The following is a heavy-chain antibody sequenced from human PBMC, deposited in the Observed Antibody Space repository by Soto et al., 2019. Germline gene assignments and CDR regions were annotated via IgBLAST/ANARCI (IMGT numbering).Heavy chain of an antibody. V-gene: IGHV3-30*18. CDR1: GFTFSSYS. Sequence: GGSLRLSCAASGFTFSSYSMHWVRQAPGKGLEWVAVISYDGSNKYYADSVKGRFTISRDNSKNTLYLQMNSLRAEDTAVYYCAKSDRVRVAAPVNYWGQGTLVTVSS. D-gene: IGHD3-10*01. CDR3: AKSDRVRVAAPVNY. J-gene: IGHJ4*02. CDR2: ISYDGSNK.